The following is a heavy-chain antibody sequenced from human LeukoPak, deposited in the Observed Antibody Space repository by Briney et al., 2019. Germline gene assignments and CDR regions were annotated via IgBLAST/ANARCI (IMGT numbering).Heavy chain of an antibody. CDR3: ARASVKGYYDSRGSYYFDY. J-gene: IGHJ4*02. V-gene: IGHV1-18*01. Sequence: ASVKVSCKASGYTFTSYGISWVRQAPGQGLEWMGWISAYNGNTNYAQKLQGRVTMTTDTSTSTAYMELSSLRSDDTAVYYCARASVKGYYDSRGSYYFDYWGQGTLVTVSS. CDR2: ISAYNGNT. D-gene: IGHD3-22*01. CDR1: GYTFTSYG.